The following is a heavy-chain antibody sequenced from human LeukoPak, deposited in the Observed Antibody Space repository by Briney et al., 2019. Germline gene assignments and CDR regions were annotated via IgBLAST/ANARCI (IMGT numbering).Heavy chain of an antibody. CDR1: GFTFSSYA. Sequence: GGSLRLSCAASGFTFSSYAMSWVRQAPGKGLGWVSGISGSGSSTYYADSVKGRFTISRDNSKNTLYLQMNSLRAEDTAVYYCAKVDGVTIFEVFDYWGQGTLVTVSS. CDR2: ISGSGSST. CDR3: AKVDGVTIFEVFDY. D-gene: IGHD3-3*01. V-gene: IGHV3-23*01. J-gene: IGHJ4*02.